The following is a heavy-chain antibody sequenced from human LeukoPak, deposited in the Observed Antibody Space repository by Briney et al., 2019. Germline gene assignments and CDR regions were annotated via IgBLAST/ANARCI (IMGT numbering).Heavy chain of an antibody. Sequence: ASVKVSCKASGYTFSSYTIHWVRQAPGQRLEWMGWINTGNDNTKYSQKFQGRVTITRDTSASTAYMELSSLRSEDTAVYYCVRQGGGFDYWGQGTLVTVSS. CDR3: VRQGGGFDY. V-gene: IGHV1-3*04. D-gene: IGHD3-16*01. CDR2: INTGNDNT. CDR1: GYTFSSYT. J-gene: IGHJ4*02.